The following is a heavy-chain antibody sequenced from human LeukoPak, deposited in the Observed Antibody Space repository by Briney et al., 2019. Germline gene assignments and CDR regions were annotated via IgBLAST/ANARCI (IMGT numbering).Heavy chain of an antibody. V-gene: IGHV3-30*02. J-gene: IGHJ4*02. Sequence: GGSLRLSCATSGFTFSNYGMHWVRQAPGKGLEWVTFIRYDENDKYYADSVKGRFTISRDNSKNTLYLQMNSLRAEDTAVYYCANAGGGDYGLVFDYWGQGTLVTVSS. CDR2: IRYDENDK. D-gene: IGHD4-17*01. CDR3: ANAGGGDYGLVFDY. CDR1: GFTFSNYG.